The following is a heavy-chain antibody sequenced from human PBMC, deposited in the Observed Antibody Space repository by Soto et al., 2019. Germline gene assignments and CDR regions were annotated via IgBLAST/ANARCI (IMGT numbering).Heavy chain of an antibody. V-gene: IGHV4-59*01. CDR3: ARGQNYDFWSGYYTDDKDYYYYYMDV. CDR1: GGSISSYY. Sequence: QVQLQESGPGLVKPSETLSLTCTVSGGSISSYYWSWIRQPPGKGLEWIGYIYYSGSTNYNPSLKSRVTISVDTSKNQFSLKLSSVTAADTAVYYCARGQNYDFWSGYYTDDKDYYYYYMDVWGKGTTVTVSS. J-gene: IGHJ6*03. D-gene: IGHD3-3*01. CDR2: IYYSGST.